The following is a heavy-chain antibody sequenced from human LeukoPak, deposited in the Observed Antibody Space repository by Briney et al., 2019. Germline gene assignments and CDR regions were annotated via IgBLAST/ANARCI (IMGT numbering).Heavy chain of an antibody. Sequence: GGSLRLSCAASGFTFSSYAMSWVRQAPGKGLEWVSAISGSGGSTYYADSVKGWFTISRDNSKNTLYLQMNSLRAEDTAIYYCAKDPDIVVVVAAYDWGQGTLVTVSS. V-gene: IGHV3-23*01. J-gene: IGHJ4*02. CDR1: GFTFSSYA. CDR2: ISGSGGST. CDR3: AKDPDIVVVVAAYD. D-gene: IGHD2-15*01.